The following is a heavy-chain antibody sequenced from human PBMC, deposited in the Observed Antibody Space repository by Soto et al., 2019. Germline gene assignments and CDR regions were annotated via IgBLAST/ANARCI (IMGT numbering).Heavy chain of an antibody. D-gene: IGHD3-3*01. J-gene: IGHJ3*02. CDR3: ARGNIGDLEWLNDAFDI. V-gene: IGHV1-8*01. Sequence: ASVKVSCKASGYTFTSYDINWGRQATGQGLEWMGWMNPNSGNTGYAQKFQGRVTMTRNTSISTAYMELSSLRSEDTAAYYCARGNIGDLEWLNDAFDIWGQGTMVTVSS. CDR2: MNPNSGNT. CDR1: GYTFTSYD.